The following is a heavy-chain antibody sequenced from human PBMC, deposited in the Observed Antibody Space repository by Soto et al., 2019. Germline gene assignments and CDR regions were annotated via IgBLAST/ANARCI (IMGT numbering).Heavy chain of an antibody. CDR1: GGSISSGGYS. CDR3: AGGIAARPLGY. J-gene: IGHJ4*02. Sequence: SETLALTCAVSGGSISSGGYSWSWIRQPPGKGLEWIGYIYHSGSTYYNPSLKSRVTISVDRSKNQFSLRLSSVTAADTAVYYCAGGIAARPLGYWGQGTLVTVSS. V-gene: IGHV4-30-2*01. CDR2: IYHSGST. D-gene: IGHD6-6*01.